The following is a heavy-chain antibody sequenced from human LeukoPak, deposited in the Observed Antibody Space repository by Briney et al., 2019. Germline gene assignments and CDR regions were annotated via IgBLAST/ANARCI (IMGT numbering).Heavy chain of an antibody. D-gene: IGHD2-8*01. V-gene: IGHV4-39*01. CDR1: GGSISSSSYY. CDR2: IYYSGST. Sequence: SETLSLTCTVSGGSISSSSYYWGWIRQPPGKGLEWIGSIYYSGSTYYNPSLKSRVTISVDTSKNQFSLKLSSVAAADTAVYYCARCSAVDIVLMVYAIPSEFDYWGQGTLVTVSS. J-gene: IGHJ4*02. CDR3: ARCSAVDIVLMVYAIPSEFDY.